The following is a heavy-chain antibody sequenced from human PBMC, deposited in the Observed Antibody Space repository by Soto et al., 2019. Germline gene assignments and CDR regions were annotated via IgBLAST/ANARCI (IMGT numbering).Heavy chain of an antibody. Sequence: QVQLVQSGAEVKKPGSSVKVSCKTSGDPFKNDIITWVRQAPGQGLEWMGRVIPLLDIAVYAQKFQGRVTITADKSTSTAYMEMNSLRSEDTAVYYCVRNSPIGSTVSGTDAIDYWGQGTLVTVSS. V-gene: IGHV1-69*02. CDR1: GDPFKNDI. CDR2: VIPLLDIA. J-gene: IGHJ4*02. CDR3: VRNSPIGSTVSGTDAIDY. D-gene: IGHD5-12*01.